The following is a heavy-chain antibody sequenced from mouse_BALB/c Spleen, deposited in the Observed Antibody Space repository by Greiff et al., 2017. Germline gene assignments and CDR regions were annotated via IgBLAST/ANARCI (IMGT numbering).Heavy chain of an antibody. CDR3: ARSYYGSSYGGYAMDY. CDR2: INPSSGYT. Sequence: VQVVESGAELARPGASVKMSCKASGYTFTSYTMHWVKQRPGQGLEWIGYINPSSGYTNYNQKFKDKATLTADKSSSTAYMQLSSLTSEDSAVYYCARSYYGSSYGGYAMDYWGQGTSVTVSS. D-gene: IGHD1-1*01. V-gene: IGHV1-4*01. CDR1: GYTFTSYT. J-gene: IGHJ4*01.